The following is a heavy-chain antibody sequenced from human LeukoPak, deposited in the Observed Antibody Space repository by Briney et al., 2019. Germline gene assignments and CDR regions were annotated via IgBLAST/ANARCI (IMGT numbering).Heavy chain of an antibody. J-gene: IGHJ3*02. CDR1: GFTFSNYY. CDR2: ISSSSNYI. CDR3: ARGLGGRNDAFDI. D-gene: IGHD3-16*01. V-gene: IGHV3-21*01. Sequence: KSGGSLRPSCAASGFTFSNYYMKWVRQAPGKGLEWVSSISSSSNYIYYADSVKGRFTISRDNAKNSLYLRMNSRRAEDTAVYYCARGLGGRNDAFDIWGQGTMVTVSS.